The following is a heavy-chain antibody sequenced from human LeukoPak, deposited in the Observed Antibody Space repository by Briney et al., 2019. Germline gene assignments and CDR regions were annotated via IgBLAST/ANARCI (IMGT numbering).Heavy chain of an antibody. V-gene: IGHV3-66*01. Sequence: QPGGSLRLSCAASGFTVSSNYMSWVRQAPGKGPEWVSIIYSGGSTYYADSVKGRFTISRDNSKNTLYLQMNSLRAEDTAVYYCARANWGHPMYYFDYWGQGTLVTVSS. J-gene: IGHJ4*02. CDR1: GFTVSSNY. CDR2: IYSGGST. D-gene: IGHD7-27*01. CDR3: ARANWGHPMYYFDY.